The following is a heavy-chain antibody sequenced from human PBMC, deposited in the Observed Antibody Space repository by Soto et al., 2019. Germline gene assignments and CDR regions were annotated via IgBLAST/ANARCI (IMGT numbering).Heavy chain of an antibody. J-gene: IGHJ4*02. Sequence: GGSLRLSCAASGFTFSSYGMHWVRQAPGKGLEWVAVIWYDGSNKYYADSVKGRFTISRDNSKNTLYLQMNSLRAEDTAVYYCAREAPITIFGVAFGGYFDYWGQGTLVTVSS. D-gene: IGHD3-3*01. CDR1: GFTFSSYG. CDR3: AREAPITIFGVAFGGYFDY. CDR2: IWYDGSNK. V-gene: IGHV3-33*01.